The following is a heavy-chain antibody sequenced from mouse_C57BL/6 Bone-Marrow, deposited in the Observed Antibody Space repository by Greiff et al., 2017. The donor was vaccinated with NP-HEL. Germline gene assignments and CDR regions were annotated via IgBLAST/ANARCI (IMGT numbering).Heavy chain of an antibody. D-gene: IGHD2-2*01. CDR3: ARSGLLWLRRTGFDY. J-gene: IGHJ2*01. Sequence: VQLQQSGAELVRPGTSVKVSCKASGYAFTNYLIEWVKQRPGQGLEWIGVINPGSGGTNYNEKFKGKATLTADKSSSTAYMQLSSLTSEDSAVYFCARSGLLWLRRTGFDYWGQGTTLTVSA. CDR1: GYAFTNYL. V-gene: IGHV1-54*01. CDR2: INPGSGGT.